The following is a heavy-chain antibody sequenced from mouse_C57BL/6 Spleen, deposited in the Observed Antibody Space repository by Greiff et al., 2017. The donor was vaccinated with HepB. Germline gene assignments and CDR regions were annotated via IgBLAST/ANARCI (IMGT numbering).Heavy chain of an antibody. D-gene: IGHD2-4*01. CDR1: GYSFTDYN. Sequence: EVKLQESGPELVKPGASVKISCKASGYSFTDYNMNWVKQSNGKSLEWIGVINPNYGTTSYNQKFKGKATLTVDQSSSTAYMQLNSLTSEDSAVYYCARCDYDRGFYYAMDYWGQGTSVTVSS. CDR2: INPNYGTT. CDR3: ARCDYDRGFYYAMDY. V-gene: IGHV1-39*01. J-gene: IGHJ4*01.